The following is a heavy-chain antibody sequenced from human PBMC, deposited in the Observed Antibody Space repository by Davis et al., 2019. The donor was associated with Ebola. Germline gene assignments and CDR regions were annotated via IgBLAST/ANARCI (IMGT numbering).Heavy chain of an antibody. CDR2: IWYDGSNK. D-gene: IGHD4-17*01. CDR1: GFTFSSYG. CDR3: ARADYGDFEIAFDY. V-gene: IGHV3-33*01. J-gene: IGHJ4*02. Sequence: GESLKISCAASGFTFSSYGMHWVRQAPGKGLEWVAVIWYDGSNKYYADSAKGRFTISRDNSKNTLYLQMNSLRAEDTAVYYCARADYGDFEIAFDYWGQGTLVTVSS.